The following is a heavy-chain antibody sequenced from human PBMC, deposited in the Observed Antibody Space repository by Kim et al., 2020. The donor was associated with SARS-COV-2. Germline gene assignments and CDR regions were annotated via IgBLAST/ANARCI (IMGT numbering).Heavy chain of an antibody. CDR3: ARSRQDYGDYTGQFNY. V-gene: IGHV1-69*13. D-gene: IGHD4-17*01. CDR1: GGTFKSFG. Sequence: SVKVSCKASGGTFKSFGISWVRQAPGQGLEWMGRIIPIFGTPNYAQNFQDRLTITADESTSTAYMELSSLTSEDTAVYYCARSRQDYGDYTGQFNYWGQGTLVTVSS. J-gene: IGHJ4*02. CDR2: IIPIFGTP.